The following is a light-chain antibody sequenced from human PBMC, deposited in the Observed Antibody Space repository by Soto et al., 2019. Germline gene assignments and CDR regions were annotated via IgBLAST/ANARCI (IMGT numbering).Light chain of an antibody. CDR2: WAS. V-gene: IGKV4-1*01. J-gene: IGKJ1*01. CDR1: QSVLYSSNNKNC. Sequence: DIVMTQSPDSLAVSLGERATINCKSSQSVLYSSNNKNCLAWYQQKPGQPPKLLIYWASTRESGVPDRFSGSGSGTDFTLTIGSLQAEDVAVYYCQQYYSTPRTFGQGTKVEIK. CDR3: QQYYSTPRT.